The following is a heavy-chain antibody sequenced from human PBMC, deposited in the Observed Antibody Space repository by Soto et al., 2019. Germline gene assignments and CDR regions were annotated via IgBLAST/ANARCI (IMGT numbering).Heavy chain of an antibody. CDR2: ISYDGSNK. V-gene: IGHV3-30-3*01. J-gene: IGHJ6*02. CDR3: ARDRGYCISTSCYSYGMDV. CDR1: GFTFSSYA. D-gene: IGHD2-2*01. Sequence: GSLRLSCAASGFTFSSYAMHWVRQAPGKGLEWVAVISYDGSNKYYADSVKGRFTISRDNSKNTLYLQMNSLRAEDTAVYYCARDRGYCISTSCYSYGMDVWGQGTTVTVSS.